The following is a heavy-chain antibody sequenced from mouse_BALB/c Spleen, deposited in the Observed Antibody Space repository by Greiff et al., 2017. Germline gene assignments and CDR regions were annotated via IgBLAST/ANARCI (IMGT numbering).Heavy chain of an antibody. J-gene: IGHJ2*01. V-gene: IGHV7-3*02. CDR2: IRNKANGYTT. Sequence: EVKLMESGGGLVQPGGSLRLSCATSGFTFTDYYMSWVRQPPGKALEWLGFIRNKANGYTTEYSASVKGRFTISRDNSQSILYLQMNTLRAEDSATYYCARDEGYYDYWGQGTTLTVSS. CDR1: GFTFTDYY. CDR3: ARDEGYYDY. D-gene: IGHD2-3*01.